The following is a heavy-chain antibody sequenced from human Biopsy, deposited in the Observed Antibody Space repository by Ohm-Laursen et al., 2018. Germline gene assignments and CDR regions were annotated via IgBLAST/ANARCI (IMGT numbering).Heavy chain of an antibody. Sequence: TLSLTCTVSGGSFTGHYWSWIRQPPGKGLEWIGHISYTGYTSYNASLKSRVTISVDTSRNHFSLKLSSLTAADTAVYYCARGSNEYGGLYFPHWGQGTLVTDSS. CDR2: ISYTGYT. D-gene: IGHD4-23*01. J-gene: IGHJ1*01. CDR3: ARGSNEYGGLYFPH. V-gene: IGHV4-59*11. CDR1: GGSFTGHY.